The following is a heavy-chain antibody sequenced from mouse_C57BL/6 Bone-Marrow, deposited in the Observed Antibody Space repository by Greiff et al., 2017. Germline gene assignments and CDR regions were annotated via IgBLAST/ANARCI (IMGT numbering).Heavy chain of an antibody. J-gene: IGHJ2*01. CDR3: ARKASLFDY. V-gene: IGHV1-19*01. CDR1: GYTFTDYY. Sequence: EVQLQQSGPVLVKPGASVKMSCKASGYTFTDYYMNWVKQSHGKSLEWIGVINPYNGGTSYNQKFKGKATLTVDKSTSTAYMELNSLTSEDSAVYYCARKASLFDYCGKAPLSQSPQ. CDR2: INPYNGGT. D-gene: IGHD3-2*02.